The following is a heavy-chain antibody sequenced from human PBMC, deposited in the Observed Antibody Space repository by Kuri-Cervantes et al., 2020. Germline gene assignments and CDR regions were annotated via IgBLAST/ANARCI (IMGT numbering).Heavy chain of an antibody. J-gene: IGHJ1*01. D-gene: IGHD6-13*01. CDR3: ARDSSSWYIIGYFQH. CDR1: GYTFTSYG. Sequence: ASVKVSCKASGYTFTSYGISWVRQAPGQGLEWMGWISAYNGNTNYAQKLQGRVTMTTDTSTSTAYMELRSLRSDDTAVYYCARDSSSWYIIGYFQHWGQGTLVTVSS. V-gene: IGHV1-18*01. CDR2: ISAYNGNT.